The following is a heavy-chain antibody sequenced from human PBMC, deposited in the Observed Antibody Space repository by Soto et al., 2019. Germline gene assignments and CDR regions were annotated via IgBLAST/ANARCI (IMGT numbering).Heavy chain of an antibody. J-gene: IGHJ4*02. CDR1: GFTFSNIG. CDR3: AKGIELAHQEFAY. CDR2: ISSDGSDK. Sequence: QVQLVESGGSVVQPGRSLRLSCAASGFTFSNIGMHWVRQAPGKGLEWVAAISSDGSDKYYSDSVKGRFTISRDNSKNTLFLQMSSLRVEDTAVYYCAKGIELAHQEFAYWGQGTLVTVSS. D-gene: IGHD1-26*01. V-gene: IGHV3-30*18.